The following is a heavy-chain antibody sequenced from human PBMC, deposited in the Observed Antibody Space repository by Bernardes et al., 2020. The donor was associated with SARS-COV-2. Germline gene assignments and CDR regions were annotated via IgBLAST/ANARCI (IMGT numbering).Heavy chain of an antibody. V-gene: IGHV4-61*09. J-gene: IGHJ6*02. CDR2: IFTSGST. CDR1: GDSISRGSHY. CDR3: ARDDWEVDLVGV. Sequence: SETLSLTCTVSGDSISRGSHYWTWIRQPAGKGLEWIGHIFTSGSTNYNPSLKSRVTISVDTSKNQFSLKLSSVTAADTAVYYCARDDWEVDLVGVWGQGTTVTVSS. D-gene: IGHD3-9*01.